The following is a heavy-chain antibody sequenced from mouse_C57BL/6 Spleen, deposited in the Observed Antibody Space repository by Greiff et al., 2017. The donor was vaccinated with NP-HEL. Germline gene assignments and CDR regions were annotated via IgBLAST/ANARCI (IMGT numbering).Heavy chain of an antibody. D-gene: IGHD2-5*01. CDR3: AKKEGYYSNYGDAMEY. V-gene: IGHV2-5*01. Sequence: VQLQQSGPGLVQPSQSLSITCTVSGFSLTSYGVHWVRQSPGKGLEWLGVIWRGGSTDYTAAFMSRLSITKDNSKSQVFFKMNSLQADDTAIYYCAKKEGYYSNYGDAMEYWGQGTSVTVSS. J-gene: IGHJ4*01. CDR1: GFSLTSYG. CDR2: IWRGGST.